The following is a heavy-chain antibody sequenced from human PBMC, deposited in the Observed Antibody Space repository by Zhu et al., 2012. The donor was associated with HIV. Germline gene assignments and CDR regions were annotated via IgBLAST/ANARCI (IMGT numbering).Heavy chain of an antibody. CDR2: RYHSGST. CDR3: ARARGDFIVVGPPXS. J-gene: IGHJ4*02. D-gene: IGHD3-22*01. V-gene: IGHV4-39*07. Sequence: QVQLQESGPGLVKPSETLSLTCTVSGGSISTSNYYWGWVRQPPGKGLEWIGTRYHSGSTYYTPSLESRVTISIDTSRNQFSLSLYSVTAADTAIYYCARARGDFIVVGPPXSWGQGTPGHRLL. CDR1: GGSISTSNYY.